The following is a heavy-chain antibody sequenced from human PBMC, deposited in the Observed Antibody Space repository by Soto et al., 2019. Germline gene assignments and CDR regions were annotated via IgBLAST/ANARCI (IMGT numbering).Heavy chain of an antibody. J-gene: IGHJ6*02. CDR3: AREYIYGSGRSTAPYYYGMDV. V-gene: IGHV1-18*01. D-gene: IGHD3-10*01. CDR2: ISAYNGNT. CDR1: GYTFTSYG. Sequence: QVQLVQSGAEVKKPGASVKVSCKASGYTFTSYGISWVRQAPGQGLEWMGWISAYNGNTNYAQKLQGRVTMTTDTSTSTAYMELRSLRSADTAVYYCAREYIYGSGRSTAPYYYGMDVWGQGTTVTVSS.